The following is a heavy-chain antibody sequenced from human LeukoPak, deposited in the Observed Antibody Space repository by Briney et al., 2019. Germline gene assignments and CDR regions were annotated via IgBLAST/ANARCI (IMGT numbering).Heavy chain of an antibody. CDR3: ASDGTGAGYYYDSSGYSS. V-gene: IGHV4-34*01. J-gene: IGHJ5*02. CDR2: INHSGST. CDR1: GGSFSGYY. Sequence: SETLSLTCAVYGGSFSGYYWSWIRQPPGKGLEWIGEINHSGSTNYNPSLKSRVTISVDTSKNQFSLKPSSVTAADTAVYYCASDGTGAGYYYDSSGYSSWGQGTLVTVSS. D-gene: IGHD3-22*01.